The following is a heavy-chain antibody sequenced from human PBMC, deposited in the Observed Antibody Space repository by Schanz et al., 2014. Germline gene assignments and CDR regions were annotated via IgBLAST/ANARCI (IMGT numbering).Heavy chain of an antibody. V-gene: IGHV3-7*01. CDR1: GFIFSAYT. Sequence: EVQLVESGGGLVKPGESLRLSCAASGFIFSAYTMNWVRQAPGKGLEWVANIKQDGSEKYYVDSVKGRFTISRDNAKNSLYLQMNSLRAEDTAVYYCVPMSRAAHWGQGTLVTVSS. J-gene: IGHJ4*02. D-gene: IGHD6-6*01. CDR2: IKQDGSEK. CDR3: VPMSRAAH.